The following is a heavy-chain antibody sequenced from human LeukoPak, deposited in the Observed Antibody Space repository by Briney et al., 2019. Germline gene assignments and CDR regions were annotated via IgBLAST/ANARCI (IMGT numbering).Heavy chain of an antibody. CDR1: GFTFSDYY. J-gene: IGHJ4*02. CDR2: ISYDGSNK. CDR3: AKDMGYIVVVTAFDY. V-gene: IGHV3-30*18. D-gene: IGHD2-21*02. Sequence: GGSLRLSCAASGFTFSDYYMSWIRQAPGKGLEWVAVISYDGSNKYYADSVKGRFTISRDNSKNTLYLQMNSLRAEDTAVYYCAKDMGYIVVVTAFDYWGQGTLVTVSS.